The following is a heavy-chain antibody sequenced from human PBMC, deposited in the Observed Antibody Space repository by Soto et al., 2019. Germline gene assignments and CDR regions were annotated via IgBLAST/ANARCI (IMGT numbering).Heavy chain of an antibody. CDR3: ARDQGLQGVNALAFDI. J-gene: IGHJ3*02. D-gene: IGHD3-16*01. CDR1: GGSISSYY. Sequence: SETLSLTCTVSGGSISSYYWSWIRQPPGKGLEWIGYIYYSGSTNYNPSLKSRVTISVDTSKNQFSLKLSSVTAADTAVYYCARDQGLQGVNALAFDIWGQGTMVTVSS. V-gene: IGHV4-59*01. CDR2: IYYSGST.